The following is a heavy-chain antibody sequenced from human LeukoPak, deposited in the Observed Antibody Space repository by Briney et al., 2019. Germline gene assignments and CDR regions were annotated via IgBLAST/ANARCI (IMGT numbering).Heavy chain of an antibody. CDR3: ARDAYRSGWYLD. D-gene: IGHD6-19*01. CDR2: IYYSGST. Sequence: KSSETLSLTCTVSGGSISSSSYYWGWIRQPPGKGLEWIGSIYYSGSTYYNPSLKSRVTISVDTSKNQFSLKLSSVTAADTAVYYCARDAYRSGWYLDWGQGTLVTVSS. J-gene: IGHJ4*02. V-gene: IGHV4-39*02. CDR1: GGSISSSSYY.